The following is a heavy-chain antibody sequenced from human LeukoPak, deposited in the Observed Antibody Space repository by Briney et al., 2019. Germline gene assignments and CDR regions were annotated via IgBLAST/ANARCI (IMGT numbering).Heavy chain of an antibody. V-gene: IGHV3-33*01. CDR2: IWYDGSNK. Sequence: GGSLRLSCAASGFTFSSRGMHWVRQAPGKGLEWVAVIWYDGSNKYYADSVKGRFTVSRDNSKNTLFLRMNSLRGEDTAVYYCARGDYSSGYVAYWGQGTLVTVSS. D-gene: IGHD5-18*01. J-gene: IGHJ4*02. CDR1: GFTFSSRG. CDR3: ARGDYSSGYVAY.